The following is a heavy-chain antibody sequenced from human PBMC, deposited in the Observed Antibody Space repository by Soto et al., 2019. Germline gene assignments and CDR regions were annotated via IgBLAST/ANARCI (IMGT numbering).Heavy chain of an antibody. Sequence: QVRLVESGGGVVQPGRSLRLSCAASGFAFTSHAMHWVRQAPGKGLQWGAQIWGDGGNKYYADSVKGRITIYRDNSKNTVYLQRNSLRAEDTAVYYCAREGQDGSPSGLVVWGQGTTVTVSS. V-gene: IGHV3-33*01. CDR1: GFAFTSHA. D-gene: IGHD2-15*01. CDR2: IWGDGGNK. J-gene: IGHJ6*02. CDR3: AREGQDGSPSGLVV.